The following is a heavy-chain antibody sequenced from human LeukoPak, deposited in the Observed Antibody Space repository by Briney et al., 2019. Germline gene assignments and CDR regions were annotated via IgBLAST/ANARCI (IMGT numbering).Heavy chain of an antibody. CDR1: GDTFTRCY. D-gene: IGHD3-22*01. Sequence: ATVKVPCRVSGDTFTRCYMHWVREAQGLGVGLVRCITPDCGGKNYAQQFQRRVTMTSDTSISTAYMELSRLRSDDTAVYYWARGGRRIYYDSSGYSVYHYYYGMDVWGQGTTVTVSS. V-gene: IGHV1-2*02. CDR2: ITPDCGGK. J-gene: IGHJ6*02. CDR3: ARGGRRIYYDSSGYSVYHYYYGMDV.